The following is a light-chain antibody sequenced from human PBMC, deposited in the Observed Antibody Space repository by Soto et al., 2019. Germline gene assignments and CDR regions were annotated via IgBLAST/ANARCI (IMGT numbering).Light chain of an antibody. CDR3: QQYGSSPLYT. V-gene: IGKV3-20*01. CDR2: GAS. J-gene: IGKJ3*01. CDR1: QSVSSSY. Sequence: EIVLTQSPGTLSLSPGEGVTLSCRASQSVSSSYLAWYQQKPGQAPRLLIYGASNRATGIPDRFSDSGSGTDFTLTISRLEPEDFAVYYCQQYGSSPLYTFGPGTKVDIK.